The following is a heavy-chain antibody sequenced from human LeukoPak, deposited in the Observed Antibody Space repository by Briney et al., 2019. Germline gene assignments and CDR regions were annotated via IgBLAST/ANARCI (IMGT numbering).Heavy chain of an antibody. V-gene: IGHV3-30-3*01. CDR3: TKERGGGGRRINLMVGGYGP. Sequence: SGGSLRLSCAVSGFIFNSYAMHWVRQAPGEGLEWVALISSDGNNKYYADSVKGRFSISRDNSKNTLYLQMNSLRTDDTAVYYCTKERGGGGRRINLMVGGYGPWGQGTQVTASS. CDR1: GFIFNSYA. CDR2: ISSDGNNK. J-gene: IGHJ5*02. D-gene: IGHD3-22*01.